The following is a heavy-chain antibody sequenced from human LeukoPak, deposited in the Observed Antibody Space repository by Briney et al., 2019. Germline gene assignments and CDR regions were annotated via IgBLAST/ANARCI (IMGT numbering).Heavy chain of an antibody. CDR1: GFTFSSYA. CDR2: ISGSGDST. J-gene: IGHJ6*03. CDR3: XXXXXXXXXXXXYSDYYYYYMDV. Sequence: PGGSLRLSCAASGFTFSSYALTWARQAPGNGLEWVSSISGSGDSTSYADSVKGRFTISRDNSKNTLYLQMNSLRAEDTAIYYCXXXXXXXXXXXXYSDYYYYYMDVWGKGTTVTVSS. D-gene: IGHD2-15*01. V-gene: IGHV3-23*01.